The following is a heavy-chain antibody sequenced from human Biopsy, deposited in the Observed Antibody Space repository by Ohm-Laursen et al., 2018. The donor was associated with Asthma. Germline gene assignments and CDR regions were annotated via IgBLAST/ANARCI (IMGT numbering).Heavy chain of an antibody. V-gene: IGHV1-3*04. CDR1: GYNFISFA. Sequence: VSSVKVFCNASGYNFISFAIHWVRQAPGQRLEWMGWVNTGNGDTKYSQKFQGRVTITRDTSASTAYMELRSLRSEDTATYYCARTYYDFLTGQVKDVFGVWGQGTMVTVSS. D-gene: IGHD3-9*01. CDR2: VNTGNGDT. J-gene: IGHJ3*01. CDR3: ARTYYDFLTGQVKDVFGV.